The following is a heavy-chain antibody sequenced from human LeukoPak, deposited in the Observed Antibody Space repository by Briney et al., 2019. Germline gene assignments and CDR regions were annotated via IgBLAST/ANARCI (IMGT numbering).Heavy chain of an antibody. J-gene: IGHJ4*02. CDR1: GFTFSSYA. CDR3: ARALRGFDY. Sequence: PGGSLRLSCAASGFTFSSYAMHWVRQAPGKGLEWVAVISYDGGNKYYADSVKGRFTISRDNSKNTLYLQMNSLRAEDTAVYYCARALRGFDYWGQGTLVTVSS. D-gene: IGHD4-17*01. V-gene: IGHV3-30-3*01. CDR2: ISYDGGNK.